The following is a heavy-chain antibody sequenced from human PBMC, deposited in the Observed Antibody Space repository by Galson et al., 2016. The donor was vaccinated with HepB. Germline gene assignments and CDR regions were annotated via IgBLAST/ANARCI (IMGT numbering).Heavy chain of an antibody. J-gene: IGHJ4*02. CDR1: GFTFRDYW. Sequence: SLRLSCAASGFTFRDYWMSWVRQAPGKGLEWVVNIKYDGSDKYYVDSVNGRFTISRDNAENSLYLQMTSLRADDTAVYFCARAGQYCTDGVCYTDLFDNWGQGTLVTVSA. D-gene: IGHD2-8*01. CDR3: ARAGQYCTDGVCYTDLFDN. CDR2: IKYDGSDK. V-gene: IGHV3-7*01.